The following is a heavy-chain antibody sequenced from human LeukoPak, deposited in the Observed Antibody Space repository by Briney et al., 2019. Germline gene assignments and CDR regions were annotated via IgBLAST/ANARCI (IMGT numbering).Heavy chain of an antibody. D-gene: IGHD1-1*01. Sequence: HPGRSLRLSCAASGFTFDDYAMHWVRQAPGKGLEWVSGISWNSGSIGYADSVKGRFTISRDNAKNSLYLQMNSLRAEDTAVYYCAKDRVRYGLYFDYWGQGTLVTVSS. CDR1: GFTFDDYA. CDR3: AKDRVRYGLYFDY. J-gene: IGHJ4*02. CDR2: ISWNSGSI. V-gene: IGHV3-9*01.